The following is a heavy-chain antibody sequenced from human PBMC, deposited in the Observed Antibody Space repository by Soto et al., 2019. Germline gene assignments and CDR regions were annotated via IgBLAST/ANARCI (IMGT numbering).Heavy chain of an antibody. Sequence: QVQLVQSGAEVKKPGASVKVSCKASGYTFTSYDINWVRQATGQGLEWMGWMNPNSGNTGYAQKFQGRVTMTSNTSISTAYMELSSLRSDDTAVYYCARGVHSSGFLWYFDLWGRGTLVTVSS. CDR2: MNPNSGNT. CDR1: GYTFTSYD. V-gene: IGHV1-8*01. J-gene: IGHJ2*01. D-gene: IGHD6-19*01. CDR3: ARGVHSSGFLWYFDL.